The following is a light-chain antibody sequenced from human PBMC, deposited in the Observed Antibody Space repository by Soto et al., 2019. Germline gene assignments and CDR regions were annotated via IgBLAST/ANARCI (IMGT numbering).Light chain of an antibody. J-gene: IGKJ1*01. Sequence: EIVMTQSPATLSVSPGERATLSCRASRTVHTDLAWYQQKPGQSPKLLIYGASTRVTGVPVSFSGSGSGTEFNLTISSLQSGDFAVYYCQQHNTWPLTFGQGTKVDI. CDR3: QQHNTWPLT. CDR1: RTVHTD. V-gene: IGKV3-15*01. CDR2: GAS.